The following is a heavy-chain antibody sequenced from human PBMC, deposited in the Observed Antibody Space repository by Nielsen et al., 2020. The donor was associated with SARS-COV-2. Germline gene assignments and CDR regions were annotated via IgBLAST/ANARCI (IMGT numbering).Heavy chain of an antibody. Sequence: ASVKVSCKASGYTFTTYAINWVRQAPGQGLEWMGWISAYNGNTNYAQKLQGRVTMTTDTSTSTAYMELRSLRSDDTAVYYCARAFRVTMVRGVNYYYYGMDVWGQGTTVTVSS. CDR1: GYTFTTYA. CDR2: ISAYNGNT. J-gene: IGHJ6*02. CDR3: ARAFRVTMVRGVNYYYYGMDV. V-gene: IGHV1-18*01. D-gene: IGHD3-10*01.